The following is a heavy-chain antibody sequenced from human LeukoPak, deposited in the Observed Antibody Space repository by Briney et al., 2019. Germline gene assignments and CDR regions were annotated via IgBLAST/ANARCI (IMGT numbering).Heavy chain of an antibody. D-gene: IGHD3-16*02. V-gene: IGHV1-46*01. CDR3: ARLPYRDGVAQDY. Sequence: ASVKASCKTSGYTFTRYYMQWVRQAPGRGLEWMGIINPISGATDYAQKFQGRVTMTRDTSTSTVYMELSSLRSEDTAMYYCARLPYRDGVAQDYWGQGTLVTVSP. CDR2: INPISGAT. CDR1: GYTFTRYY. J-gene: IGHJ4*02.